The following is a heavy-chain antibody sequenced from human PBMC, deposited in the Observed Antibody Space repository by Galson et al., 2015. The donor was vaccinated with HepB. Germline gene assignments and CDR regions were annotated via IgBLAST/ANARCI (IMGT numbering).Heavy chain of an antibody. CDR2: ISSSSSYI. J-gene: IGHJ4*02. D-gene: IGHD1-26*01. V-gene: IGHV3-21*01. CDR1: GFTFSSYS. CDR3: ARDLTIVGLYYFDY. Sequence: SLRLSCAASGFTFSSYSMNWVRQAPGKGLEWVSSISSSSSYIYYADSVKGRFTISRDNAKNSLYLQMNSLRAEDTAVYYCARDLTIVGLYYFDYWGQGTLVTVSS.